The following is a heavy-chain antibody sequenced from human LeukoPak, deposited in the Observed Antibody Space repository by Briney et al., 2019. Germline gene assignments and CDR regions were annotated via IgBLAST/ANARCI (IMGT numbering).Heavy chain of an antibody. Sequence: SVTVSFTASGGTFSSYAISWVRQAPGQGLEWMGGIIPIFGTANYAQKFQGRVTITADKSTSTAYMELSSLRSEDTAVYYCARGRPTTSIAAAGVNWFDPWGQGTLVTVSS. CDR1: GGTFSSYA. CDR2: IIPIFGTA. V-gene: IGHV1-69*06. CDR3: ARGRPTTSIAAAGVNWFDP. J-gene: IGHJ5*02. D-gene: IGHD6-13*01.